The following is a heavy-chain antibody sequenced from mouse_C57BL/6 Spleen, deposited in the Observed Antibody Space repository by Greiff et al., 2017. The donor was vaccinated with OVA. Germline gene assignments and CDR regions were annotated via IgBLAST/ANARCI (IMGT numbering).Heavy chain of an antibody. CDR3: ARQYYDYDGSYAMDY. CDR2: ISNGGGST. V-gene: IGHV5-12*01. D-gene: IGHD2-4*01. J-gene: IGHJ4*01. CDR1: GFTFSDYY. Sequence: DVKLVESGGGLVQPGGSLKLSCAASGFTFSDYYMYWVRQTPEKRLEWVAYISNGGGSTYYPDTVKGRFTISRDNAKNTLYLQMSRLKSEDTAMYYCARQYYDYDGSYAMDYWGQGTSVTVSS.